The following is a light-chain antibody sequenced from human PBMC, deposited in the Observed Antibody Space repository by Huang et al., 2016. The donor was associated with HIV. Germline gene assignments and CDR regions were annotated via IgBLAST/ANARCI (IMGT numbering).Light chain of an antibody. CDR3: QQNYNTLLLT. V-gene: IGKV1-39*01. Sequence: DIQMTQSPSSLSASVGDRVTITCRASQNINNFLNWYQQKPGKAPNLLIFAASRLQSGVPSRFTGSGSGTDFTLTISSLQPEDFATYYCQQNYNTLLLTCGGGTKVEIK. CDR2: AAS. CDR1: QNINNF. J-gene: IGKJ4*01.